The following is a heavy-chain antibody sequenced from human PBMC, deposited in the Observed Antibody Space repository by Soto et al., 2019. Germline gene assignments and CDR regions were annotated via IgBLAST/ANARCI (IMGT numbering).Heavy chain of an antibody. CDR3: VREVIAVLGSIRWFDP. CDR2: IGPDGTST. Sequence: GGSLRLSCAFSGVTFRDYWMHWVRQVPGKGLLWVSRIGPDGTSTKYADSVKGRFTISRSNPENTLYLQMNSLRAEDTGVYYCVREVIAVLGSIRWFDPWGQGTLVTVSS. J-gene: IGHJ5*02. V-gene: IGHV3-74*01. CDR1: GVTFRDYW. D-gene: IGHD6-19*01.